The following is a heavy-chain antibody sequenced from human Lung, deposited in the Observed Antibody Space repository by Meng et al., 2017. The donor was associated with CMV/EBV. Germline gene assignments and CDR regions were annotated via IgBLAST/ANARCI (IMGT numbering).Heavy chain of an antibody. D-gene: IGHD2/OR15-2a*01. CDR3: ARGGNFDP. Sequence: SGSELKKPEASVKVSGKASGYTFSTYTINWVRQAHGRGLEWMGWISTNTGTPTYTKGFTGRFVFSLDTSVSTAYLQISSLKAEDTAVYYCARGGNFDPWGQGTLVTVSS. CDR1: GYTFSTYT. V-gene: IGHV7-4-1*02. J-gene: IGHJ5*02. CDR2: ISTNTGTP.